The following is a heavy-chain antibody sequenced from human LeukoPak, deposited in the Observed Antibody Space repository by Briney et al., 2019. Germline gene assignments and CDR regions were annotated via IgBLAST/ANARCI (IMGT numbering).Heavy chain of an antibody. CDR3: AREGVNQRFR. V-gene: IGHV4-59*12. D-gene: IGHD1-14*01. J-gene: IGHJ4*02. CDR2: IYYNENT. CDR1: GGSISSYS. Sequence: AETLSLTCTVSGGSISSYSSTWIRQPPGQGLEWIGYIYYNENTNYSPSLQSRVTISVDTSKNQFSLKLNSLTAADTAVYFCAREGVNQRFRWGRGNLVTVSS.